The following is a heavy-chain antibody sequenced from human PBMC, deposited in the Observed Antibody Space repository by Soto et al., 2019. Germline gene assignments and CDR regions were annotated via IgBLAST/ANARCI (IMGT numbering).Heavy chain of an antibody. CDR3: AKGYNYGYGDY. Sequence: QVQLVQSGAEVKKPGASVKVSCRASGYTFTTYGISWVRQAPGQGLEWMGWISGYNGNTNYAQKFQGRVTMTTDTSTSTAYLELRSLRSADTAVYFCAKGYNYGYGDYWGLGTLVTVSS. V-gene: IGHV1-18*01. J-gene: IGHJ4*02. CDR1: GYTFTTYG. D-gene: IGHD5-18*01. CDR2: ISGYNGNT.